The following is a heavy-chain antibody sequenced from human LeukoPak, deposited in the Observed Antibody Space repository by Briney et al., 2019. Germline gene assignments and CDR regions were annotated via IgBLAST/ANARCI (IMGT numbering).Heavy chain of an antibody. V-gene: IGHV3-21*01. D-gene: IGHD3-3*01. CDR1: GFTFSSYS. Sequence: KPGGSLRLSCAASGFTFSSYSMTWVRQAPGKGLEWVSSITGSSTYIDYADSVKGRFTISRDNAKYSLYLQMNSLRAEDTAVYYCARDLNFWSSYSTRGFDYWGQGTLVTVSS. J-gene: IGHJ4*02. CDR2: ITGSSTYI. CDR3: ARDLNFWSSYSTRGFDY.